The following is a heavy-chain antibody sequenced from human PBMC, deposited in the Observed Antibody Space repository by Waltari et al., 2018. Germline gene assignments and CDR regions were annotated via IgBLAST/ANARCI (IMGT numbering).Heavy chain of an antibody. J-gene: IGHJ4*02. CDR1: GGSFYSYY. Sequence: QVQLQQWGAALLKPSETLSRTSAVYGGSFYSYYWTWVRQAPVKGLQWIGEISHTGDTYYNASLKSRVTMLIDASKNQFSLKLRSVTAADAAIYYCASRVGGITPLTVWGQGTPVTVSS. CDR2: ISHTGDT. CDR3: ASRVGGITPLTV. D-gene: IGHD4-4*01. V-gene: IGHV4-34*01.